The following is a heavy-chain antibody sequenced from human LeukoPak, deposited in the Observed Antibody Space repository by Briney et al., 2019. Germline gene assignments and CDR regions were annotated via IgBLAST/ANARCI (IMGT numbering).Heavy chain of an antibody. CDR1: GCSISSGYY. CDR2: IYYSGST. CDR3: ARDGGVLYYYYYYYMDV. Sequence: SETLSLICTVSGCSISSGYYWGWIRQPPGKGLEWIGYIYYSGSTNYNPSLKSRVTISVDTSKNQFSLKLSSVTAADTAVYYCARDGGVLYYYYYYYMDVWGKGTTVTVSS. V-gene: IGHV4-38-2*02. D-gene: IGHD2-8*02. J-gene: IGHJ6*03.